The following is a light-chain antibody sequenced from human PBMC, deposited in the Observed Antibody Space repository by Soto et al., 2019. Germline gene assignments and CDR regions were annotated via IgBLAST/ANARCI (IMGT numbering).Light chain of an antibody. CDR3: QQRSNSPVT. V-gene: IGKV3-11*01. CDR2: DAS. J-gene: IGKJ4*01. Sequence: IVWSQSPGTLSLPPGERASLSCRASQRVGSSYLAWYQHKPDQAPRLLIYDASNRATGIPARFSGSGSGTDFTLIISSLEPEDFAVYYCQQRSNSPVTFGRGTKVDIK. CDR1: QRVGSSY.